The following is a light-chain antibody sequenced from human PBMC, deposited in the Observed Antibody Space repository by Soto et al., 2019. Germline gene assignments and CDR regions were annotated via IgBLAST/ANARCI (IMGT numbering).Light chain of an antibody. CDR2: ATS. V-gene: IGKV3D-15*01. CDR3: QQYNKWPPDYT. Sequence: IVMTQSPATLSVSPGEKATLSCRASQSVGTNSSWYQQKPGQPPRLLIYATSTRVTGVPVRFSGSGSGTDFTLPISSLQSEVFAVYYSQQYNKWPPDYTLGRRTKVDI. J-gene: IGKJ3*01. CDR1: QSVGTN.